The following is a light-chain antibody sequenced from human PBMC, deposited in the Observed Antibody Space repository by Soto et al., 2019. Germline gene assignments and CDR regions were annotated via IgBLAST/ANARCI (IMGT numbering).Light chain of an antibody. CDR1: QSFRNY. J-gene: IGKJ1*01. CDR2: AAS. CDR3: QQGFSSIRT. Sequence: DIQLTQYPSSLSASVGDRITITFLASQSFRNYLNWYQQKLGKAPRLLISAASTLQSGVPARFSGSGSGTDFTLTISGLQPEDFATYYCQQGFSSIRTFGQGTKVDI. V-gene: IGKV1-39*01.